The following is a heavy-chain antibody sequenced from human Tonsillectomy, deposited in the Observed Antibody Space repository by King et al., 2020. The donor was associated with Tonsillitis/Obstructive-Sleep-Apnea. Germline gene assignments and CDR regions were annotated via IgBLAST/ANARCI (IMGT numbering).Heavy chain of an antibody. CDR2: FYYSGGT. V-gene: IGHV4-59*01. Sequence: VQLQESGPGLVKPSETLSLTCTVSGDSINNYYWSWIRQPPGKGVEWIGYFYYSGGTNYNPPLKSRITITVDTSKNQFSLMLSSVTAADTAVYYCAGMSPGRRLFDYWGQGTLVTVSS. CDR3: AGMSPGRRLFDY. CDR1: GDSINNYY. J-gene: IGHJ4*02. D-gene: IGHD1-14*01.